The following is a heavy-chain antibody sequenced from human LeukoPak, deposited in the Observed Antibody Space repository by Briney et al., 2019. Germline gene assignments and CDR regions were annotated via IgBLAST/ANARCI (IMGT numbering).Heavy chain of an antibody. CDR3: AKGGGGYSYYYYMDV. J-gene: IGHJ6*03. V-gene: IGHV3-9*03. CDR1: GFTFDDYA. D-gene: IGHD3-10*01. Sequence: GGSLRLSCAASGFTFDDYAVHWVRQAPGKGLEWVSGNSWNSGSIGYADSVKGRFTISRDNAKNSLYLQMNSLRAEDMALYYCAKGGGGYSYYYYMDVWGKGTTVTVSS. CDR2: NSWNSGSI.